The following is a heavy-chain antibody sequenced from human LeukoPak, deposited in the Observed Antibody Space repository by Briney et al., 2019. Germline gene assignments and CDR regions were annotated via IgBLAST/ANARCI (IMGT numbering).Heavy chain of an antibody. V-gene: IGHV4-61*02. CDR2: IYTSGST. Sequence: SETLSLTCTVSGGSISSGSYYWSWIRQPAGKGLEWIGRIYTSGSTNYNPSLKSRVTISVDTSKNQFSLKLSSVTAVDTAVYYCARGRSDYYDSSGYYYVRFDPWGQGTLVTVSS. D-gene: IGHD3-22*01. CDR1: GGSISSGSYY. J-gene: IGHJ5*02. CDR3: ARGRSDYYDSSGYYYVRFDP.